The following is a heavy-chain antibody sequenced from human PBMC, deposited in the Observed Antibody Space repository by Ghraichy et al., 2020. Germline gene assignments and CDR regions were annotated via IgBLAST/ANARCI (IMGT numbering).Heavy chain of an antibody. Sequence: GESLNISCAASGFTFDHYNLHWVRQAPGKGLEWVAGIDWNGGTTSYADSVKGRFTISRDNAKNSLFLQMNSLRAEDTALYHCSRDGPYYYVGMDVWGQGTTVTVSS. J-gene: IGHJ6*02. V-gene: IGHV3-20*01. CDR2: IDWNGGTT. CDR3: SRDGPYYYVGMDV. CDR1: GFTFDHYN.